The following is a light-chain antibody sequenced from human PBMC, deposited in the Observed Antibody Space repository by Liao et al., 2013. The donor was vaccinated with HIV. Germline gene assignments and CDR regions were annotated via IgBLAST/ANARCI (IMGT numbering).Light chain of an antibody. J-gene: IGLJ1*01. Sequence: SYELTQPPSVSVSPGKTVSITCSGDKLQHKYASWYQQKPGQSPVAVMYQDSKRPSGIPERFSGSKFGNSAILTISGTQAMDEADYYCQVWDRSTLYVFGTGTRVTV. CDR2: QDS. V-gene: IGLV3-1*01. CDR3: QVWDRSTLYV. CDR1: KLQHKY.